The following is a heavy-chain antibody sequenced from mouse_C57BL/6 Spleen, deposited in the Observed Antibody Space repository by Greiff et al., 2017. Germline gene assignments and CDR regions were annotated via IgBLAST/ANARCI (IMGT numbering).Heavy chain of an antibody. V-gene: IGHV1-69*01. D-gene: IGHD2-2*01. CDR1: GYTFTSYW. J-gene: IGHJ4*01. CDR2: IDPSDSYT. CDR3: ARVDYGYNYYAMDY. Sequence: QVQLQQPGAELVMPGASVKLSCKASGYTFTSYWMHWVKQRPGQGLEWIGEIDPSDSYTNYNQKFKGKSTLTVDKSSSTAYMQLSSLTSEDSAVYYCARVDYGYNYYAMDYWGQGTSGTVSS.